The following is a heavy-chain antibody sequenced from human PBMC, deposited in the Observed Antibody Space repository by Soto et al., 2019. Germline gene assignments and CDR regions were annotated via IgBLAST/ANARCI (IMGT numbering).Heavy chain of an antibody. D-gene: IGHD3-9*01. CDR3: ARDPSTGYGDY. CDR1: GFTFSHYA. J-gene: IGHJ4*02. Sequence: EVQMLESGGDLVQPGGSLRLSCAASGFTFSHYALNWVRQAPGKGLERISTITYGGDVTHYAESVKGRFTVSRDNSKNMLYLQMPSLRAEDTALYYCARDPSTGYGDYWGRGTLVTVSS. CDR2: ITYGGDVT. V-gene: IGHV3-23*01.